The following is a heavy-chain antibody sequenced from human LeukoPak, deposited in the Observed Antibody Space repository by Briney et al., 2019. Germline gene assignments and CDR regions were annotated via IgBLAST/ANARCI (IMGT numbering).Heavy chain of an antibody. V-gene: IGHV3-74*01. CDR3: ARGGPTVTTYDYYYGMDV. D-gene: IGHD4-17*01. J-gene: IGHJ6*02. CDR1: GFSFSGYS. CDR2: INGDGSTT. Sequence: GGSLRLSCAAYGFSFSGYSMNWVRQVPGKGLVWVSRINGDGSTTNYAVSVKGRLTISRDNAKNTLYLQMNSLRAEDTAVYYCARGGPTVTTYDYYYGMDVWGQGTTVTVSS.